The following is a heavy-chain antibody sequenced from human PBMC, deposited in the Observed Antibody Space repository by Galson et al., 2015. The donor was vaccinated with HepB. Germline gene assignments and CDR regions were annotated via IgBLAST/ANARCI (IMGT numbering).Heavy chain of an antibody. V-gene: IGHV3-21*01. Sequence: SLRLSCAASGFTFSSYSMNWVRQAPGKGLEWVSSISSSSRYIYYADSVKGRFTISRDNSKNTLYLQMNSLRAEDTAVYYCAKDWYYGSGSLFDYWGQGTLVTVSS. CDR2: ISSSSRYI. J-gene: IGHJ4*02. CDR3: AKDWYYGSGSLFDY. CDR1: GFTFSSYS. D-gene: IGHD3-10*01.